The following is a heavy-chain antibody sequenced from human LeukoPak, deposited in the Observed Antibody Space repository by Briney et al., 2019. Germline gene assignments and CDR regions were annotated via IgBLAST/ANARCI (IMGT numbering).Heavy chain of an antibody. CDR2: ISSSSSVI. CDR1: GSTFSIYA. V-gene: IGHV3-48*02. CDR3: ARLYRLNNV. Sequence: GGSLRLSCAASGSTFSIYAMNWVRQAPGKGLEWISYISSSSSVIYYADSVKGRFTIYRDNAKNSLYLQMNSLRDEDTAVYFCARLYRLNNVWGQGTTVTVSS. J-gene: IGHJ6*02. D-gene: IGHD3-16*02.